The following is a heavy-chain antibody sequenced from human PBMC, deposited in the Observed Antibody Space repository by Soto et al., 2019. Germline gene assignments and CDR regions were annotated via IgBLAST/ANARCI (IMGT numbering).Heavy chain of an antibody. V-gene: IGHV3-33*01. J-gene: IGHJ5*02. CDR2: IWYDGSNK. CDR3: ASTWNDDWFDP. Sequence: QVHLVESGGGVVQPGRSLRLSCAASGFVFDTYDMHWVRQAPGKGLEWVAHIWYDGSNKNYADSVRGRFTISRDNSKNTLYLQMSSLRAEDTAVYFCASTWNDDWFDPWGQGTLVIVSS. D-gene: IGHD1-1*01. CDR1: GFVFDTYD.